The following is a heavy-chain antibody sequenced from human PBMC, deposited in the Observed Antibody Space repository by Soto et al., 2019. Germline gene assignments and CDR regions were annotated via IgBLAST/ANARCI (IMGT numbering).Heavy chain of an antibody. CDR2: FYYSGST. J-gene: IGHJ4*02. D-gene: IGHD4-17*01. V-gene: IGHV4-39*01. Sequence: SETLSLTCTVSGDSISTISYSWGLIRQPPGQGLEWIGLFYYSGSTHYNPSLKSRLTVSVDNAKNTLYLQMNSLRAEDTAVYYCAGLTTVTTFDYWGQGTLVTVSS. CDR3: AGLTTVTTFDY. CDR1: GDSISTISYS.